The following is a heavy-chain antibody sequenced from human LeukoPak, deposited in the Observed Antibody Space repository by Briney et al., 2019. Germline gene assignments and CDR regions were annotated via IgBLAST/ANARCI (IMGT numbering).Heavy chain of an antibody. CDR1: GFTFSSSA. CDR2: ISNNGGYT. Sequence: GGSLRLSCAASGFTFSSSAMSWVRQAPGKGLEWVSAISNNGGYTYYADSVQGRFTISRDNSKSTLCLQMNSLRAEDTAVYYCAKATGITMIVVVLDAFDIWGQGTMVTVSS. CDR3: AKATGITMIVVVLDAFDI. V-gene: IGHV3-23*01. D-gene: IGHD3-22*01. J-gene: IGHJ3*02.